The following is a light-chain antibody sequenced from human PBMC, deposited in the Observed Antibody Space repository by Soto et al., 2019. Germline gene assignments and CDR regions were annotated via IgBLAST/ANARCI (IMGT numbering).Light chain of an antibody. J-gene: IGKJ5*01. V-gene: IGKV2-28*01. CDR3: MQALQTPPT. Sequence: DIEMTQSPLSLPATPGEPASISCRSSQSLLHSNGYNYLDWYLQKPGQSPQLLIYLGSNRASGVPDRFSGSGSGTDFTLKISRVEAEDVGVYYCMQALQTPPTFGQGTRLEIK. CDR2: LGS. CDR1: QSLLHSNGYNY.